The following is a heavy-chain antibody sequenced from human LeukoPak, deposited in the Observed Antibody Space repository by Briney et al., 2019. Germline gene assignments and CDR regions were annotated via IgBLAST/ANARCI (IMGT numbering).Heavy chain of an antibody. Sequence: GGTLRLSCAAAGFILSHYGMHWVRQAPGKGLEWVAVIQNDASTENFADSVKGRFTISRDNSKNTVFLQMNSLRVEDTAVYYCARELSQIVWGGLDYGGQGTLVSVSS. J-gene: IGHJ4*02. CDR1: GFILSHYG. CDR3: ARELSQIVWGGLDY. V-gene: IGHV3-33*05. CDR2: IQNDASTE. D-gene: IGHD2-21*01.